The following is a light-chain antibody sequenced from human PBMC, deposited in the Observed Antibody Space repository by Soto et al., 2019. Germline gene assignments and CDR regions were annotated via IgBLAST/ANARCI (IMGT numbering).Light chain of an antibody. J-gene: IGLJ2*01. V-gene: IGLV2-8*01. CDR2: EVV. Sequence: QSALTQPPSASGSPGQSVTISCTGTKSDIGVYDFVSWYQHHPGKAPRLIIYEVVQRPSGVPDRFSGSKSGNTASLTVSGLQAADEADYFCKSYAGSNTYVFGGGTTLTVL. CDR1: KSDIGVYDF. CDR3: KSYAGSNTYV.